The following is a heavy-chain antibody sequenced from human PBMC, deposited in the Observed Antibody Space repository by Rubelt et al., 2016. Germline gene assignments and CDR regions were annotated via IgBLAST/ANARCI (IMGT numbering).Heavy chain of an antibody. J-gene: IGHJ6*02. CDR3: ARGRIGDYYYGMDV. V-gene: IGHV1-69*01. CDR2: IIPIFGTA. CDR1: GGTFSSYA. Sequence: QVQLVQSGAEVKKPGSSVKVSCKASGGTFSSYATSWVRQAPGQGLEWMGGIIPIFGTANYSQKFQGRVTITADESTGTAYMELSSLRSEDTAVYCCARGRIGDYYYGMDVWGQGTTVTVSS. D-gene: IGHD2/OR15-2a*01.